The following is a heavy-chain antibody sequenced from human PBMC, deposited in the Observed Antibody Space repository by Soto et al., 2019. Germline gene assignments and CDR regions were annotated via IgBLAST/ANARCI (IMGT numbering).Heavy chain of an antibody. CDR3: ARDLGGYDLYGPDT. V-gene: IGHV1-2*02. Sequence: ASVKVSCKASGDTFTDSSMHWVRQAPGQGLECMGWINLNSGDANYAEKFRGRVTMTRDTSIITAYMELTRLKSDDTAVYYCARDLGGYDLYGPDTWGQGTLVTVSS. CDR2: INLNSGDA. J-gene: IGHJ5*02. D-gene: IGHD5-12*01. CDR1: GDTFTDSS.